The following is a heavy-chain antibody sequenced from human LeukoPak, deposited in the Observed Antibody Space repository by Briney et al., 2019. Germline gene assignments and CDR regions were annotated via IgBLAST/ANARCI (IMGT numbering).Heavy chain of an antibody. V-gene: IGHV1-2*02. CDR3: ARNVVVAATYQGY. J-gene: IGHJ4*02. D-gene: IGHD2-15*01. CDR1: GYTFTGYT. Sequence: ASVKASCRASGYTFTGYTMHWVRQAPGQGLEWMGWINPNSGGTNYAQKFQGRVTMTRDTSISTVYMELSRLRSDDTAVYYCARNVVVAATYQGYWGQGTLVTVSS. CDR2: INPNSGGT.